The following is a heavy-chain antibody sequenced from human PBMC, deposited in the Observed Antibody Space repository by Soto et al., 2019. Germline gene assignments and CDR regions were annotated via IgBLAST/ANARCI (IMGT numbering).Heavy chain of an antibody. CDR2: INSDGSST. V-gene: IGHV3-74*01. D-gene: IGHD6-13*01. CDR3: ARDLPRAAGGYVMDV. Sequence: PGGSLRLSCAASGFTFSSYWMHWVRQAPGKGLVWVSRINSDGSSTSYADSVKGRFTISRDNAKNTLYLQMNSLRAEDTAVCYCARDLPRAAGGYVMDVWGKGTTVTVSS. CDR1: GFTFSSYW. J-gene: IGHJ6*03.